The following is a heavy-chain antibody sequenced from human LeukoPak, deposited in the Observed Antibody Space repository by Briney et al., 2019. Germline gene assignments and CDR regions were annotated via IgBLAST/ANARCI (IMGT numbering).Heavy chain of an antibody. CDR2: ISGSGGST. CDR3: AKSLTVDTAMLFDY. J-gene: IGHJ4*02. Sequence: GGSLRLSCAASGFTFSSYAMRWVRQAPGKGLEWVSAISGSGGSTYYADSVKGRFTISRDNSKNTLYLQMDSLRAEDTAVYYCAKSLTVDTAMLFDYWGQGTLVTVSS. D-gene: IGHD5-18*01. V-gene: IGHV3-23*01. CDR1: GFTFSSYA.